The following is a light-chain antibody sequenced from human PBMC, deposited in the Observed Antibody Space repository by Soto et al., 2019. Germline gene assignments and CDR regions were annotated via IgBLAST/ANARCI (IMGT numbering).Light chain of an antibody. CDR3: NSYTSSSTWV. J-gene: IGLJ3*02. Sequence: QSVLTQPASVSGSPGQSITISCTGTNSDVGAYNYVSWYQHHPGKAPKLMIYDVTYRPSGVSNRFSGSKSGNTASLTISGFQAEDEADYYCNSYTSSSTWVFGGGTKLTVL. CDR1: NSDVGAYNY. CDR2: DVT. V-gene: IGLV2-14*03.